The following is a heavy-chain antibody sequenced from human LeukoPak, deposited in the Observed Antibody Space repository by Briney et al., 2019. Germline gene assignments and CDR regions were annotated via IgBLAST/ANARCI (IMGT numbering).Heavy chain of an antibody. J-gene: IGHJ6*03. Sequence: GGSLRLSCAASGFTFSSYSMNWVRQAPGKGLEWVSYISSSSSTIYYADSVKGRFTISRDNAKNSLYLQMNSLRAEDTAVYYCAGHSSWHYYYYYYMDVWGKGTTVTVSS. D-gene: IGHD6-13*01. CDR2: ISSSSSTI. CDR1: GFTFSSYS. V-gene: IGHV3-48*01. CDR3: AGHSSWHYYYYYYMDV.